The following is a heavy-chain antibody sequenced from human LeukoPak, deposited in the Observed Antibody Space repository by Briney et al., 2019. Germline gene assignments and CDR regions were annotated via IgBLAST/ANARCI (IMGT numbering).Heavy chain of an antibody. Sequence: GASVKVSCKASGYTFTGYYMHWVRQAPGQGLEWMGWINPNSGGTNYAQKFRGRVTMTRDTSISTAYMELSRLRSDDTAVYYCARECRLYGSGSYYYYYGMDVWGQGTTVTVSS. CDR2: INPNSGGT. V-gene: IGHV1-2*02. CDR1: GYTFTGYY. J-gene: IGHJ6*02. CDR3: ARECRLYGSGSYYYYYGMDV. D-gene: IGHD3-10*01.